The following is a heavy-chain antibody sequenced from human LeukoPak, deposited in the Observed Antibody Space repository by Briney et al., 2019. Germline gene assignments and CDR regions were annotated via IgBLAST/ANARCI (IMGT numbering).Heavy chain of an antibody. J-gene: IGHJ4*02. CDR2: IYYSGST. D-gene: IGHD1-14*01. Sequence: SETLSLTCTVSGGSISSYYWSWIRQPPGKGLEWIGYIYYSGSTNYNPSLKSRVTISVDTSKNQFSLKLSSVTAADTAVYYCARDGPAGGFGYWGQGTLVTVSS. CDR3: ARDGPAGGFGY. CDR1: GGSISSYY. V-gene: IGHV4-59*12.